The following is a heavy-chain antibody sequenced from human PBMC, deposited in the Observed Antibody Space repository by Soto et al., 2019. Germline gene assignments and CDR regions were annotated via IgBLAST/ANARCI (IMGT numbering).Heavy chain of an antibody. V-gene: IGHV1-58*01. Sequence: GASVKVSCKASGFTFTSSAVQWVRQARGQRLEWIGWIVVGSGNTNYARKFQERVTITRDMSTSTAYMELSSLRSEDTAVYYCAAALRLLVPLGSYGMDVRGQGTKVTGSS. CDR2: IVVGSGNT. CDR3: AAALRLLVPLGSYGMDV. J-gene: IGHJ6*02. D-gene: IGHD2-8*02. CDR1: GFTFTSSA.